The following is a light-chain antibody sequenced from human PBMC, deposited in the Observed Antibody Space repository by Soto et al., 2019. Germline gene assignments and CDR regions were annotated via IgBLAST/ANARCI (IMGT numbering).Light chain of an antibody. V-gene: IGLV1-40*01. CDR3: QSYDSSLSAL. CDR1: SSNIGAGYD. Sequence: QSVLTQPPSVSGAPGQRVTISFTRSSSNIGAGYDVHWYQQLPGTAPKLLIYGNSNRPSGVPDRFSGSKSGTSASLAITGLQAEDEADYYCQSYDSSLSALFGGGTKLTVL. CDR2: GNS. J-gene: IGLJ3*02.